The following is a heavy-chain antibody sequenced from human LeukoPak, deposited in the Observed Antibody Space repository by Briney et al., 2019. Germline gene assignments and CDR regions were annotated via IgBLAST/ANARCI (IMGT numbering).Heavy chain of an antibody. J-gene: IGHJ6*02. CDR3: ARDRDIAAAGYSYGMDV. CDR1: GGSFSGYY. D-gene: IGHD6-13*01. V-gene: IGHV4-4*07. Sequence: SETLSLTCAVYGGSFSGYYWSWIRQPAGKGLEWIGRIYTSGSTNYNPSLKSRVTMSVDTSKNQFSLKLSSVTAADTAVYYCARDRDIAAAGYSYGMDVWGQGTTVTVSS. CDR2: IYTSGST.